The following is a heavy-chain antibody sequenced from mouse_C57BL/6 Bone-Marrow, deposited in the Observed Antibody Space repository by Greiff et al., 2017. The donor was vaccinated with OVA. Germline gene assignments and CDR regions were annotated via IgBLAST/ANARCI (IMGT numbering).Heavy chain of an antibody. D-gene: IGHD2-3*01. CDR2: IYPRSGNT. V-gene: IGHV1-81*01. CDR3: AREGGLLFDY. CDR1: GYTFTSYG. Sequence: QVQLKESGAELARPGASVKLSCKASGYTFTSYGISWVKQRTGQGLEWIGEIYPRSGNTYYNEKFKGKATLTADKSSSTAYMELRSLTSEDSAVYFCAREGGLLFDYWGQGTTLTVSS. J-gene: IGHJ2*01.